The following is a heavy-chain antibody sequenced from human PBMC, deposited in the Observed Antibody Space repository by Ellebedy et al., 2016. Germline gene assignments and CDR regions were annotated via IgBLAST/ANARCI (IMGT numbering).Heavy chain of an antibody. CDR3: AKDRDRWSNFDY. Sequence: SLKISXAASGFNFDDYGMHWVRQAPGKGLEWVSSISWNSGSIGYGDSVKGRFTISRDNAKNSLYLQMNSLSAEDTAFYYCAKDRDRWSNFDYWGQGILVTVSS. CDR1: GFNFDDYG. D-gene: IGHD4-23*01. CDR2: ISWNSGSI. J-gene: IGHJ4*02. V-gene: IGHV3-9*01.